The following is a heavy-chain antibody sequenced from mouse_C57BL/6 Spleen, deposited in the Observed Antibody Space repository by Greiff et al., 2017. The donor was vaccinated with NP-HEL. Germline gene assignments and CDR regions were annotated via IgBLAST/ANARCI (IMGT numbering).Heavy chain of an antibody. V-gene: IGHV3-6*01. CDR2: ISYDGSN. CDR1: GYSITSGYY. D-gene: IGHD2-12*01. Sequence: EVKVEESGPGLVKPSQSLSLTCSVTGYSITSGYYWNWIRQFPGNKLEWMGYISYDGSNNYNPSLKNRISITRDTSKNQFFLKLNSVTTEDTATYYCAEDYDRYFDVWGTGTTVTVSS. CDR3: AEDYDRYFDV. J-gene: IGHJ1*03.